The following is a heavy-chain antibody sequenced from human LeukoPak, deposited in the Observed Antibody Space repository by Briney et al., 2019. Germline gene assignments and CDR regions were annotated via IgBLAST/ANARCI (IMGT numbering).Heavy chain of an antibody. D-gene: IGHD2-21*02. Sequence: GGSLRLSCAASGFTFSGSAMHWVRQASGKGLEWVGRIRSKANSYATAYAASVKGRFTISRDDSKNTAYLQMNSLKTEDMAVYYCTRCGGDCQLGLVWGQGTRVTVSS. CDR1: GFTFSGSA. CDR2: IRSKANSYAT. V-gene: IGHV3-73*01. CDR3: TRCGGDCQLGLV. J-gene: IGHJ4*02.